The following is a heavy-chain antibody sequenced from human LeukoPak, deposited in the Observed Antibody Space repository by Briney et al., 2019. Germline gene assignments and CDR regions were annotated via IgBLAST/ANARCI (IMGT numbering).Heavy chain of an antibody. J-gene: IGHJ4*02. Sequence: ASVKVSCKASGYTFLDCGISWLRQAPGQGLEWMGIINPSGGSTSYAQKFQGRVTMTRDMSTSTVYMELSSLRSEDTAVYYCARDRQDSSGYYYENWGQGTLVTVSS. CDR3: ARDRQDSSGYYYEN. D-gene: IGHD3-22*01. CDR1: GYTFLDCG. CDR2: INPSGGST. V-gene: IGHV1-46*01.